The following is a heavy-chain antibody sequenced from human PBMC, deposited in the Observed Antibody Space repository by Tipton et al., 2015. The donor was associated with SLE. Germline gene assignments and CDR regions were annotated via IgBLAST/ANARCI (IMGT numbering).Heavy chain of an antibody. CDR3: ARDVHGSSWGGFDY. Sequence: TLSLTCTVSGDSISSASYYWSWIRQPAGKGLEWIGRTYSSGRTNYNPSLKSRVTISVDTSKNQFSLKLSSVTAADTAVYYCARDVHGSSWGGFDYWGQGTLVTVSS. CDR2: TYSSGRT. CDR1: GDSISSASYY. J-gene: IGHJ4*02. V-gene: IGHV4-61*02. D-gene: IGHD6-6*01.